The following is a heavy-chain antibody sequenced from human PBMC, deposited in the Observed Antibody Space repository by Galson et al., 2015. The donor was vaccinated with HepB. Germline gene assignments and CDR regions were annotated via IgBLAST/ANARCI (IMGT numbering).Heavy chain of an antibody. CDR2: IDPSDSYT. V-gene: IGHV5-10-1*01. J-gene: IGHJ3*02. D-gene: IGHD2-2*01. Sequence: QSGAEVKKPGESLRISCKGSGYSFTSYWISWVRQMPGKGLEWMGRIDPSDSYTNYSPSFQGHVTISADKSISTAYLQWSSLKASDTAMYYCARHIVVVPAAGGPAFDIWGQGTMVTVSS. CDR3: ARHIVVVPAAGGPAFDI. CDR1: GYSFTSYW.